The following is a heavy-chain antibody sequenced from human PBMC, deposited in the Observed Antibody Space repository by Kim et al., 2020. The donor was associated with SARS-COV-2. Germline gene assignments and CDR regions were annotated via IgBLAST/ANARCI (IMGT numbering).Heavy chain of an antibody. CDR3: ARGVGGYGEVGMDV. V-gene: IGHV4-4*02. CDR1: GGSISSSNW. Sequence: SETLSLTCAVSGGSISSSNWWSWVRQPPGKGLEWIGEIYHSGSTNYNPSLKSRVTISVDKSKNQFSLKLSSVTAADTAVYYCARGVGGYGEVGMDVWGQGTTFTFSS. D-gene: IGHD5-12*01. CDR2: IYHSGST. J-gene: IGHJ6*02.